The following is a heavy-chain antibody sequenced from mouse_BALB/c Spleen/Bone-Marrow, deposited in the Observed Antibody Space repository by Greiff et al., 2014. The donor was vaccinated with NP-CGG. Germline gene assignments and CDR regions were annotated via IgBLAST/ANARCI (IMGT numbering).Heavy chain of an antibody. CDR1: GYTFTSYW. D-gene: IGHD1-1*02. Sequence: VQLQQSGAELAKPGASVKLSCKASGYTFTSYWMHWVKQRPGQGLEWIGAIYPGDGDTSYKQKFKGKATLTADKSSSTAYMQLSSWASEDSAVDYCASQGDYGSFDYWGQGTTLTVSS. V-gene: IGHV1-87*01. CDR3: ASQGDYGSFDY. CDR2: IYPGDGDT. J-gene: IGHJ2*01.